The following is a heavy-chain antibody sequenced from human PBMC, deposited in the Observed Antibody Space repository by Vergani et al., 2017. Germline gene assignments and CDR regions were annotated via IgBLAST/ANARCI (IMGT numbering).Heavy chain of an antibody. Sequence: QVTLRESGPALVKPTQTLTLTCTFSGFSLSTSGMCVSWIRQPPGKALEWLARIAWDDDKYYSTSLKTRLTISKDTSKNQVVLTMTNMDPVDTATYYCARIYYGSGSHADHDAFDIWGQGTMVTVSS. D-gene: IGHD3-10*01. V-gene: IGHV2-70*15. CDR2: IAWDDDK. CDR3: ARIYYGSGSHADHDAFDI. CDR1: GFSLSTSGMC. J-gene: IGHJ3*02.